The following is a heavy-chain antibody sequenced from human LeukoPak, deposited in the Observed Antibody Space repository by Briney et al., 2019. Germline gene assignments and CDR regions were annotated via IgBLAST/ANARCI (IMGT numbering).Heavy chain of an antibody. J-gene: IGHJ4*02. D-gene: IGHD3-22*01. V-gene: IGHV3-7*01. CDR3: ARESFAMIVVGFDY. CDR2: INQDGTEK. CDR1: GFTFTTYW. Sequence: GGSLRLSCAASGFTFTTYWMSWVRQLSGKGLEWVANINQDGTEKYYVDSVKGRFTISRDNAKNSLYLQMNSLRAEDTAVYYCARESFAMIVVGFDYWGQGTLVTVSS.